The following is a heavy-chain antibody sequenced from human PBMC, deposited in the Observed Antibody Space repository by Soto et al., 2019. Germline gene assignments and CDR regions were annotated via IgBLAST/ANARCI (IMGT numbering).Heavy chain of an antibody. V-gene: IGHV1-69*13. D-gene: IGHD3-10*01. Sequence: EASVKVSCKASGGTFSSYAISWVRQAPGQGLEWMGGIIPIFGTANYAQKFQGRVTITADESTSTAYMELSSLRSEDTAVYYCARERRAVWFGELMYYSGMDVWGQGTTVTVYS. CDR2: IIPIFGTA. J-gene: IGHJ6*02. CDR3: ARERRAVWFGELMYYSGMDV. CDR1: GGTFSSYA.